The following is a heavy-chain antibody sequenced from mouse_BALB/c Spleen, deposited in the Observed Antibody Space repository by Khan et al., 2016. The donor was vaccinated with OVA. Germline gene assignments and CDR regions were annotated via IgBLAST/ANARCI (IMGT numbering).Heavy chain of an antibody. CDR2: ITYSGST. CDR3: AGGRAY. V-gene: IGHV3-2*02. Sequence: EVQLQESGPGLVKPSHSLSLTCTVTGFSITSDYAWYWIRPLPGNKLECTGYITYSGSTSNPPSLKSRISITRAISKNQFFLQLNSVTTGNTATYYCAGGRAYWGQGTLVTVSA. J-gene: IGHJ3*01. D-gene: IGHD3-3*01. CDR1: GFSITSDYA.